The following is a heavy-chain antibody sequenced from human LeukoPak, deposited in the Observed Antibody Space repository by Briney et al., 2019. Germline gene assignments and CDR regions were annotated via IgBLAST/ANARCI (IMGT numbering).Heavy chain of an antibody. J-gene: IGHJ4*02. Sequence: GGSLRLSCAASGFTFSNYGMQWFRQAPDKGLEWVAAISNDGSNKYYADSVKGRFTISRDNSKNTLYLQMNSLRAEDTAVYYCAKVDIVATIDAGRLVDYWGQGTLVTVSS. CDR2: ISNDGSNK. D-gene: IGHD5-12*01. CDR3: AKVDIVATIDAGRLVDY. V-gene: IGHV3-30*18. CDR1: GFTFSNYG.